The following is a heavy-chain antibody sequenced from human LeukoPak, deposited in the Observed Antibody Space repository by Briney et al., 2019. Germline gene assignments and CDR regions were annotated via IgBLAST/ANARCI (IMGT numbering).Heavy chain of an antibody. Sequence: GASVKPSCKASGGTFSSYAISWVRQAPGHGLECRRGIIPIFGTANYAQKFQGRVTSTADESTSTAYMELSSLRSEDTAVYYCARAYCSGGSCYPFYYGMDVWGKGTTVTVSS. V-gene: IGHV1-69*13. CDR3: ARAYCSGGSCYPFYYGMDV. CDR2: IIPIFGTA. J-gene: IGHJ6*04. D-gene: IGHD2-15*01. CDR1: GGTFSSYA.